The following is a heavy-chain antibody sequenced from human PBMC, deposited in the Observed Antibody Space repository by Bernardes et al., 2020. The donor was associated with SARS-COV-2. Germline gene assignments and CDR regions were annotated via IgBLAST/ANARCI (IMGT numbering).Heavy chain of an antibody. D-gene: IGHD6-19*01. CDR2: ISGSGGST. CDR1: GFTFSSYA. V-gene: IGHV3-23*01. Sequence: GGSLRLSCAASGFTFSSYAMSWVRQAPGKGLEWVSAISGSGGSTYYADSVKGRFTISRDNSKNTLYLQMNSLRAEDTAVYYCARGEQWLEDAFDIWGQGTMVTVSS. CDR3: ARGEQWLEDAFDI. J-gene: IGHJ3*02.